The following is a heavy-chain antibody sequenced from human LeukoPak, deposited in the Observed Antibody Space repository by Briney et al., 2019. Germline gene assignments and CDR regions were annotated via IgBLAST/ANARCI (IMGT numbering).Heavy chain of an antibody. Sequence: QPGGSLRLSCAASGFTFSIYWMSWVRQAPGKGLEWVANIKQDGSEKYYVDSVKGRFTIPRDNAKNSLYLQMNSLRAEDTAVYYCARVAAPHYYYFDYWGQGTLVTVSS. CDR1: GFTFSIYW. CDR3: ARVAAPHYYYFDY. V-gene: IGHV3-7*01. CDR2: IKQDGSEK. D-gene: IGHD6-25*01. J-gene: IGHJ4*02.